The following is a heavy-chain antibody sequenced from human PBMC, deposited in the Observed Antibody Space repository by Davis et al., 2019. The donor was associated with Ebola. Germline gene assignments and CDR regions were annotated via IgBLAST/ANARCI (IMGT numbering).Heavy chain of an antibody. J-gene: IGHJ4*02. CDR2: TAYDGTNT. CDR1: GFTFSSFA. D-gene: IGHD2-15*01. CDR3: AKEFVMGYSGLYYFDS. V-gene: IGHV3-30*04. Sequence: GESLKISCAASGFTFSSFAMHWVRQAPGKGLEWVAVTAYDGTNTYYADSVQGRFSISRDNSKNTLYLQMNSLRPEDTGVYYCAKEFVMGYSGLYYFDSWGQGTQVTVSS.